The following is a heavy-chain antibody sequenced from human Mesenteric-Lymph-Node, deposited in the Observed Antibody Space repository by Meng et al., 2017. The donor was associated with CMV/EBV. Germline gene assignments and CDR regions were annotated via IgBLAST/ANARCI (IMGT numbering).Heavy chain of an antibody. CDR1: GYTFTGYD. V-gene: IGHV1-8*03. J-gene: IGHJ6*02. CDR2: MNPNSGNT. D-gene: IGHD5-18*01. CDR3: ARARDPNGIQLWSYYYYCYGMDV. Sequence: ASVKVSCKASGYTFTGYDINWVRQATGQGLEWMGWMNPNSGNTGYAQKFQGRVTITRNTSISTAYMELSSLRSEDTAVYYCARARDPNGIQLWSYYYYCYGMDVWGQGTTVTVSS.